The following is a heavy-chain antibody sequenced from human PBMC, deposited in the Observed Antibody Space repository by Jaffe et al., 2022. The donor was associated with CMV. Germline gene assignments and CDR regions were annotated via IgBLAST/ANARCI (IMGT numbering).Heavy chain of an antibody. J-gene: IGHJ6*02. Sequence: EVQLLESGGGLVQPGGSLRLSCAASGFTFSSYAMSWVRQAPGKGLEWVSAISGSGGSTYYADSVKGRFTISRDNSKNTLYLQMNSLRAEDTAVYYCVAEYGDVYYYYYYGMDVWGQGTTVTVSS. CDR1: GFTFSSYA. D-gene: IGHD4-17*01. CDR3: VAEYGDVYYYYYYGMDV. CDR2: ISGSGGST. V-gene: IGHV3-23*01.